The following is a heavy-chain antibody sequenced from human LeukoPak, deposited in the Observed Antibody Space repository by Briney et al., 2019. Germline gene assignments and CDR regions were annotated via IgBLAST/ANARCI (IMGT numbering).Heavy chain of an antibody. CDR3: ARGPNKSDGGNSGSAWFDP. CDR2: TNPNSGNT. D-gene: IGHD4-23*01. J-gene: IGHJ5*02. CDR1: GYTFTTYD. V-gene: IGHV1-8*01. Sequence: GAPVKVSCKASGYTFTTYDINWVRQATGQGLEWMGWTNPNSGNTGYAQKFQGRVTMTRNTSISTAYMELSSLRSEDTAVYYCARGPNKSDGGNSGSAWFDPWGQGTLVTVSS.